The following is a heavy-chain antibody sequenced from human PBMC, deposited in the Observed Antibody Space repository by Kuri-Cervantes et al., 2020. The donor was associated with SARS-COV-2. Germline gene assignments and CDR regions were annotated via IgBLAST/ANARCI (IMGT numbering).Heavy chain of an antibody. CDR1: GFHFSGYG. Sequence: GESLKISCAVSGFHFSGYGMHWVRQVPGKGLEWVAVIWYDGSKKYYADSVKGRLTISRDNSKNTMYLEMNSLRAEDTAVYYCARDDTYYEGSGKNYYYAMDVWGQGTTVTVSS. CDR2: IWYDGSKK. CDR3: ARDDTYYEGSGKNYYYAMDV. D-gene: IGHD3-10*01. J-gene: IGHJ6*02. V-gene: IGHV3-33*01.